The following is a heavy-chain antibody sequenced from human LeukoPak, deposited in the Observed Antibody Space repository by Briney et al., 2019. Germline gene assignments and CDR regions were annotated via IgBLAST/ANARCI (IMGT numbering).Heavy chain of an antibody. D-gene: IGHD1-14*01. V-gene: IGHV3-7*01. Sequence: GGSLRLSCAASGFTFSNYWMSWVRQAPGKGLEWVANIKEDGSEKKYVDSVKGRFTISRDNSKNLLYLQLTSLRAEDTALYYCARDRGRNSFDYWGQGTLVSVSS. CDR3: ARDRGRNSFDY. CDR1: GFTFSNYW. CDR2: IKEDGSEK. J-gene: IGHJ4*02.